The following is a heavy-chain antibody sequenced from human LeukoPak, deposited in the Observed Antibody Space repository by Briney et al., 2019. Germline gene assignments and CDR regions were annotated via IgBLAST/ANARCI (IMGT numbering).Heavy chain of an antibody. CDR1: GFSFSGYW. CDR3: ARDVYYGSGSPRLDY. CDR2: IKSDGSST. D-gene: IGHD3-10*01. Sequence: GGSLRLSCTTSGFSFSGYWMHWVRQAPGKGLVWVSRIKSDGSSTTYADSVKGRFTISRDNARNTLYLQMNSLRAEDTGVYYCARDVYYGSGSPRLDYWGQGTLVTVSS. J-gene: IGHJ4*02. V-gene: IGHV3-74*01.